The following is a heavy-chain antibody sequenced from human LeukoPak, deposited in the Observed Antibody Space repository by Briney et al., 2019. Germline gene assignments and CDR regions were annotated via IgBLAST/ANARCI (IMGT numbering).Heavy chain of an antibody. CDR2: VYPGDSDT. V-gene: IGHV5-51*01. D-gene: IGHD3-22*01. J-gene: IGHJ3*02. CDR3: ASSYYYDSSGKADAFDI. Sequence: GESLKISCKGSGYSFTIYWIGWVRQMPGKGLEWMGIVYPGDSDTRYSPSFQGQVTISADKSISTAYLQWSSLKASDTAMYYCASSYYYDSSGKADAFDIWGQGTMVTVSS. CDR1: GYSFTIYW.